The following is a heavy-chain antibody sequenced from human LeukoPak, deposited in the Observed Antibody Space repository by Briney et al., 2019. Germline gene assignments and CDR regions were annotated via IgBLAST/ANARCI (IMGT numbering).Heavy chain of an antibody. CDR1: GGTFSSYA. CDR2: IIPIFGTA. Sequence: SVTVSCKASGGTFSSYAISWVRQAPGQGLEWMGGIIPIFGTANYAQKFQGRVTITADKSTSTAYMELSSLRSEDTAVYYCARALWLREDAFDIWGQGTMVTVSS. J-gene: IGHJ3*02. D-gene: IGHD1-26*01. CDR3: ARALWLREDAFDI. V-gene: IGHV1-69*06.